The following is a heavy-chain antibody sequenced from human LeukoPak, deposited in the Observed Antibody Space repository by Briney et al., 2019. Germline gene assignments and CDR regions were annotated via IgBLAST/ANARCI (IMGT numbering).Heavy chain of an antibody. CDR2: IKSKSDGGAT. CDR3: VTEQQWLG. V-gene: IGHV3-15*01. D-gene: IGHD6-19*01. Sequence: GGSLRLSCAASGFTFKHAWTSWVRQAPGKGLEWVGRIKSKSDGGATDYAAPVKGRFTISRDDSKNTLSLQMNSLETEDTAVYYCVTEQQWLGWGRGTLVTVPS. J-gene: IGHJ4*02. CDR1: GFTFKHAW.